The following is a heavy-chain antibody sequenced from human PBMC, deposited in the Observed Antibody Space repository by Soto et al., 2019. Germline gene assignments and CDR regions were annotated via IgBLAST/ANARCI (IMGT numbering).Heavy chain of an antibody. CDR3: VRGGGGGLFDP. J-gene: IGHJ5*02. D-gene: IGHD2-15*01. Sequence: LRLSCAGSGFTLGYSYMSWIRQPPGKGLESISYISPGSRYPAYADPVKGRFTISRDNAKRSLYLQMMSLTAEDTAIYYCVRGGGGGLFDPWGQGTMVTVSS. CDR2: ISPGSRYP. V-gene: IGHV3-11*06. CDR1: GFTLGYSY.